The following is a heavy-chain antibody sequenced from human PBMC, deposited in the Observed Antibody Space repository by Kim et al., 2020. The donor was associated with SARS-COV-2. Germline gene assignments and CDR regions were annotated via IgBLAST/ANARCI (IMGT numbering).Heavy chain of an antibody. CDR1: GFTFGDYA. D-gene: IGHD6-6*01. J-gene: IGHJ2*01. CDR2: INWNSGIK. CDR3: AKGPREYSRSYLYFDF. Sequence: GGSLRLSCAASGFTFGDYAMHWVRQAPGKGLEWVSGINWNSGIKGYADSVKGRFTISRDNAKNSLYLQMNSLRAEDTALYFCAKGPREYSRSYLYFDFWGRGTLVTVSS. V-gene: IGHV3-9*01.